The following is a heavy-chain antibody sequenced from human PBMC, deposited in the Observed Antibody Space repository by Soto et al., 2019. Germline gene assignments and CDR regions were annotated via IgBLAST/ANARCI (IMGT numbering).Heavy chain of an antibody. CDR1: GGTFSSYT. Sequence: QVQLVQSGAEVKKPGSSVKVSCKASGGTFSSYTISWVRQAPEQGLEWMGRIIPILGIANYAQKFQGRVTITADKSTSTAYMELSSLRSEDTAVYYCARDVAVASTSAFDIWGQGTMVTVSS. CDR2: IIPILGIA. CDR3: ARDVAVASTSAFDI. V-gene: IGHV1-69*08. J-gene: IGHJ3*02. D-gene: IGHD6-19*01.